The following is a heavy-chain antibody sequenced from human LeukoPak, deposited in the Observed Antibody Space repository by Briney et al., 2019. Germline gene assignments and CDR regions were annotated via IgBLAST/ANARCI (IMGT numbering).Heavy chain of an antibody. Sequence: SETLSLTCAVYGGSFSGYYWSWIRQPPGKGLEWIGEINHSGSTNYNPSLKSRVTISVDTSKNQFSLKLSSVTAADTAVYYCARPLQLWLRGPGVWFDPWGQGTLVTVSS. J-gene: IGHJ5*02. CDR1: GGSFSGYY. V-gene: IGHV4-34*01. CDR2: INHSGST. D-gene: IGHD5-18*01. CDR3: ARPLQLWLRGPGVWFDP.